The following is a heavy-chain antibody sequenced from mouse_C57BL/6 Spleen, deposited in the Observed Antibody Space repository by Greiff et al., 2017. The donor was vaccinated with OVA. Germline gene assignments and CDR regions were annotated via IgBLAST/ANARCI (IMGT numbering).Heavy chain of an antibody. CDR2: IDPSDSYT. CDR1: GYTFTSYW. V-gene: IGHV1-50*01. CDR3: ARGGPYYLDY. Sequence: QVQLQQSGAELVKPGASVKLSCKASGYTFTSYWMQWVKQRPGQGLEWIGEIDPSDSYTNYNQKFKGKATLTVDTSSSTAYLQLSSLTSEDSAVYYCARGGPYYLDYWGQGTTLTVSS. J-gene: IGHJ2*01.